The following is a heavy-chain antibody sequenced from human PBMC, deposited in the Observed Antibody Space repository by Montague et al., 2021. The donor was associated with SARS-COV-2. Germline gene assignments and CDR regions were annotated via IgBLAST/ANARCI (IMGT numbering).Heavy chain of an antibody. Sequence: SETLSLTCTVSGGSFSGYSWTWIRQPPGKGLEWIGEINHSGSTNYNPSLKSRVTISVDTSKNQFSLKLRSVTAADTAVYYCARGQPPRITFGGIISYGLDVWGQGTMVTVSS. CDR1: GGSFSGYS. D-gene: IGHD3-16*02. V-gene: IGHV4-34*01. CDR2: INHSGST. J-gene: IGHJ6*02. CDR3: ARGQPPRITFGGIISYGLDV.